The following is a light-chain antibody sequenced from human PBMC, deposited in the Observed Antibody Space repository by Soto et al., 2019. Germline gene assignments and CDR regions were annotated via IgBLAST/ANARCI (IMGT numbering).Light chain of an antibody. CDR2: DAS. CDR1: QDVRTY. CDR3: QQYDNRLT. J-gene: IGKJ4*01. Sequence: DIQMTQSPSSLSASVGDRVTITCQASQDVRTYLNWYQQKPGQAPKLLIYDASNLETGVPSRFSGGGYGTDFTFTISSLQAEDIGTYFCQQYDNRLTFGGGTKV. V-gene: IGKV1-33*01.